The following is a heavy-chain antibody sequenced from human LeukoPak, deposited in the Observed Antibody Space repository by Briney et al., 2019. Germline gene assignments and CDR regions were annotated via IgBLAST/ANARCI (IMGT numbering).Heavy chain of an antibody. J-gene: IGHJ4*02. CDR1: GGSINSYW. CDR2: IYTTGMT. V-gene: IGHV4-4*07. D-gene: IGHD3-16*02. Sequence: PSETLSLTCSVSGGSINSYWWSWIRQPAGKGLEFIGRIYTTGMTNYNPSLKSRVSMSVDMSKNQFSLELRPVTAADTAVYFCARAGYTISSYRFDYWGQGALVTVST. CDR3: ARAGYTISSYRFDY.